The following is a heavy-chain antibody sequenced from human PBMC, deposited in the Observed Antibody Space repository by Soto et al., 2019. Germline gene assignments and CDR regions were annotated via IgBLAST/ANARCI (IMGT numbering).Heavy chain of an antibody. V-gene: IGHV4-31*03. CDR2: IFHSGST. J-gene: IGHJ5*02. CDR1: PPFINSCGFY. Sequence: TLSLTRSVPPPFINSCGFYYSCVRQPPGKGLEWLGYIFHSGSTLYTPSLRGRLTLSADTSRNRLSLHLTSVTAADTAVYYCVRGGIAGHWFDPWGQGILVTVSS. D-gene: IGHD2-21*01. CDR3: VRGGIAGHWFDP.